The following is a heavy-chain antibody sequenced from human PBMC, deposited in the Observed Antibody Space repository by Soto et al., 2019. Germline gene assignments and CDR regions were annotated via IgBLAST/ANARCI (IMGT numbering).Heavy chain of an antibody. D-gene: IGHD1-1*01. J-gene: IGHJ6*03. V-gene: IGHV3-7*01. Sequence: GGSLRLSCAASGFTFSSYWMSWVRQAPGKGLEWVANIKQDGSEKYYVDSVKGRFTISRENAKNSLYLQMNSLRAEDTAVYYCASLYNWNLYYYYYMDVWGKGTTVTVSS. CDR2: IKQDGSEK. CDR3: ASLYNWNLYYYYYMDV. CDR1: GFTFSSYW.